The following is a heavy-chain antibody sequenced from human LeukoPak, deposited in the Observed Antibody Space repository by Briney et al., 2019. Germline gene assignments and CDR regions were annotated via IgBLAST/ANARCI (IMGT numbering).Heavy chain of an antibody. D-gene: IGHD1-26*01. CDR1: GFTFDDYA. CDR3: AKANLATVCSGSYLFDY. CDR2: ISWNSGTI. Sequence: PGGSLRLSCAASGFTFDDYAMHWVRQAPGKGLEWVSGISWNSGTIAYADSVKGRFTISRDNAKNSLYLQMNNLRAEDMALYYCAKANLATVCSGSYLFDYWGQGTLVTVSS. J-gene: IGHJ4*02. V-gene: IGHV3-9*03.